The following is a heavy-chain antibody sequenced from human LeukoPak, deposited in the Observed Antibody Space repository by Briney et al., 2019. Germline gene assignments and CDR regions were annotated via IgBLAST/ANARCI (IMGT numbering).Heavy chain of an antibody. V-gene: IGHV4-4*02. CDR2: IYHSGST. J-gene: IGHJ4*02. D-gene: IGHD3-22*01. CDR3: VRQETNSGYYLLDY. Sequence: SETLSLTCAVSGGSISSSNWWSWVRQPPGKGLEWIGEIYHSGSTNYNPSLKSRVTMSVDPSKNQFSLKLTSVTVADTATYYCVRQETNSGYYLLDYWGQGHLVIVSS. CDR1: GGSISSSNW.